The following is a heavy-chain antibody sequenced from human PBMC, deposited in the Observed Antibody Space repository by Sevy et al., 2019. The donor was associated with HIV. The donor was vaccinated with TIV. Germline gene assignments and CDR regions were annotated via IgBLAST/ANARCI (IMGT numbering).Heavy chain of an antibody. J-gene: IGHJ4*02. V-gene: IGHV4-59*01. Sequence: SETLSLTCNVSGDSISDYYWSWIRQSPWKGLEWIGYISHSGSTNHNPSLKRRVTLSADTSKNQISLKQTCVTAADTAVYYCARGKVLTDYWGQGTLVTVSS. CDR2: ISHSGST. CDR1: GDSISDYY. CDR3: ARGKVLTDY.